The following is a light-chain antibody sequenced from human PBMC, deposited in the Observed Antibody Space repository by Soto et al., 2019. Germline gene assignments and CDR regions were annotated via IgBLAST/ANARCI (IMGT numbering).Light chain of an antibody. Sequence: QSALTQPASVSGSPGQSITISCTGTSSDVGGYNYVSWYQQHPGKAPKLMIYEVSKRPSGVSNRFSGSKSGNTASLTISGLQAEDEADYYCSSYTSSSTLEVVFGGGTQLTVL. CDR3: SSYTSSSTLEVV. J-gene: IGLJ2*01. V-gene: IGLV2-14*01. CDR2: EVS. CDR1: SSDVGGYNY.